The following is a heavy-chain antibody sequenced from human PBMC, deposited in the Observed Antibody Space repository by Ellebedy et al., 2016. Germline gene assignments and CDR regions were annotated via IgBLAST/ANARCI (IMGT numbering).Heavy chain of an antibody. CDR1: GGSFSGYY. Sequence: SQTLSLTXXVYGGSFSGYYWGWIRQPPGKGLEWIGSIYHSGSTYYNPSLKSRVTISVDTSKNQFSLKLSSVTAADTAVYYCARVVGGYALVDYWGQGTLVTVSS. J-gene: IGHJ4*02. D-gene: IGHD5-12*01. CDR3: ARVVGGYALVDY. CDR2: IYHSGST. V-gene: IGHV4-38-2*02.